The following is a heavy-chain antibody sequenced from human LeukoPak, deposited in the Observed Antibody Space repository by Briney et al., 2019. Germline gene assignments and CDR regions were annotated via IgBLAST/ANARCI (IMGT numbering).Heavy chain of an antibody. V-gene: IGHV1-69*13. CDR2: IIPIFGTA. J-gene: IGHJ4*02. CDR1: GGTFSSYA. CDR3: AAHNFYDSSGYYYLDY. D-gene: IGHD3-22*01. Sequence: SVKVSCKASGGTFSSYAISWVRQAPGQGLEWMGGIIPIFGTANYAQTFQGRVTITADESTSTAYMELSSLRSEDTAVYYCAAHNFYDSSGYYYLDYWGQGTLVTVSS.